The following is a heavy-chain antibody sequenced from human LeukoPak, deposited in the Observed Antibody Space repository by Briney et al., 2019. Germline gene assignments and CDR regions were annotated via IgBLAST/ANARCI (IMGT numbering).Heavy chain of an antibody. CDR1: GFTFSSYS. V-gene: IGHV3-48*02. D-gene: IGHD3-22*01. J-gene: IGHJ4*02. Sequence: GGSLRLSCAASGFTFSSYSMNWVRQAPGKGLEWVSYISSSSSTIYYADSVKGRFTISRDNAKNSLYLQMNSLRDEDTAVYYCARDALGYYDSSGYFGGGGTDFDYWGQGTLVTVSS. CDR2: ISSSSSTI. CDR3: ARDALGYYDSSGYFGGGGTDFDY.